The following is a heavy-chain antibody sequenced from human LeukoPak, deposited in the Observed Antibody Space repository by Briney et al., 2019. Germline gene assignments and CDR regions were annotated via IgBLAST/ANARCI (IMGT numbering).Heavy chain of an antibody. Sequence: KTSETLSLTCAVSGGSISSGGYSWSWIRQPPGKGLEWIGYIYHSGSTYYNPSLKSRVTISVDRSKNQFSLKLSSVTAADTAVYYCARGYGEHAFDIWGQGTMVTVSS. V-gene: IGHV4-30-2*01. CDR1: GGSISSGGYS. J-gene: IGHJ3*02. CDR3: ARGYGEHAFDI. CDR2: IYHSGST. D-gene: IGHD4-17*01.